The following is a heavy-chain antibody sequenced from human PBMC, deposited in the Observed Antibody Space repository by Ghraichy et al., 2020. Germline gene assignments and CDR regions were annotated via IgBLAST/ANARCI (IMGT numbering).Heavy chain of an antibody. D-gene: IGHD4-23*01. CDR1: GFAFSDFN. V-gene: IGHV3-48*02. J-gene: IGHJ6*02. CDR2: ITTSSRTI. CDR3: ARASTVVRFYFYAGMDV. Sequence: GGSLRLSCVGSGFAFSDFNMNWVRQSPGKGLEWVSYITTSSRTIFYADSVKGRFTISRDNAQNSLYLQMNSLRDEDTAVYYCARASTVVRFYFYAGMDVWGQGTMVTVSS.